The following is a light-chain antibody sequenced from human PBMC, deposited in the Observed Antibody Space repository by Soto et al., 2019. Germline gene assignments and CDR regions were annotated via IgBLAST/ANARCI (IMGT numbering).Light chain of an antibody. CDR3: QQTFSVTPLT. CDR2: GAT. J-gene: IGKJ4*01. CDR1: QSIRAY. V-gene: IGKV1-39*01. Sequence: DIQTTQPQSSLSASVGDTDTIACRASQSIRAYLNWYQHKPGKAPKLLNYGATSLHSGVPSRFSGSGSGTDFSLTISSLQPEDFATYYCQQTFSVTPLTFGGGTKVDIK.